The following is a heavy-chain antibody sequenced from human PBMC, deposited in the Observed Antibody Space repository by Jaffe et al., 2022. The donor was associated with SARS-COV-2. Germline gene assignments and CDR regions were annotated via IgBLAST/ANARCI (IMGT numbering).Heavy chain of an antibody. J-gene: IGHJ2*01. CDR1: GGSISSSSYY. CDR2: IYYSGST. CDR3: ARPGASTDSSGYDSYWYFDL. V-gene: IGHV4-39*01. Sequence: QLQLQESGPGLVKPSETLSLTCTVSGGSISSSSYYWGWIRQPPGKGLEWIGSIYYSGSTYYNPSLKSRVTISVDTSKNQFSLKLSSVTAADTAVYYCARPGASTDSSGYDSYWYFDLWGRGTLVTVSS. D-gene: IGHD3-22*01.